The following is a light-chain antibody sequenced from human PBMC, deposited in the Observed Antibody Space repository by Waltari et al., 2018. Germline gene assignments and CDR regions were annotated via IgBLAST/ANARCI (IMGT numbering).Light chain of an antibody. CDR3: QTGGHGTWV. V-gene: IGLV4-69*01. CDR1: SGTSRTI. Sequence: QLVVTQSPSASASLGASVKLTCTLSSGTSRTIIAWLQPQPEKGPRYLMKVNSDGSHSRGDEIPDRFSGSSSGAERHLTISSLQAEDEADYYCQTGGHGTWVFGGGTKLTVL. CDR2: VNSDGSH. J-gene: IGLJ3*02.